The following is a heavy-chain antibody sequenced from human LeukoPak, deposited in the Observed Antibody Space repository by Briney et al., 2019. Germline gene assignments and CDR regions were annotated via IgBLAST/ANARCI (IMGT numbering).Heavy chain of an antibody. V-gene: IGHV1-69*05. CDR2: IILIFGTA. Sequence: SVKVSCKASGGTFSSYAISWVRQAPGQGLEWMGGIILIFGTANYAQKFQGRVTITTDESASTAYMELSSLRSEDTAVYYCARMDYDSSGYPDWGQGTLVTVSS. J-gene: IGHJ4*02. D-gene: IGHD3-22*01. CDR1: GGTFSSYA. CDR3: ARMDYDSSGYPD.